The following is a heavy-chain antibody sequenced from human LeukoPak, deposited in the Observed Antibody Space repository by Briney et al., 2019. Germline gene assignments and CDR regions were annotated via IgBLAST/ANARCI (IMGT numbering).Heavy chain of an antibody. V-gene: IGHV3-48*01. D-gene: IGHD1-26*01. CDR1: GFTFSSSN. CDR3: ASDVVGGTTNY. J-gene: IGHJ4*02. CDR2: ITGSSSAM. Sequence: GGSLRLSCAAPGFTFSSSNMHWVRQAPGKGLEWVSYITGSSSAMYYADSVKGRFTISRDNAKDSLFLQMNSLRAEDTAVYYCASDVVGGTTNYWGQGTLVTVSS.